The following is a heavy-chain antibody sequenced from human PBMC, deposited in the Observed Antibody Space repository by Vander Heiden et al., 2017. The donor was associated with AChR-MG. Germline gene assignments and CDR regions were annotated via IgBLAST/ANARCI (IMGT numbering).Heavy chain of an antibody. Sequence: QVQLVESGGGVVQPGRSLRLSCAASGFTFGGYARHWVRQAPGKGLEWVAVISYDGSNKYYADSVKGRFTISRDNSKNTLYLQMNSLRAEDTAVYYCARDYYDSSDHDAFDIWGQGTMVTVSS. J-gene: IGHJ3*02. D-gene: IGHD3-22*01. CDR3: ARDYYDSSDHDAFDI. CDR1: GFTFGGYA. V-gene: IGHV3-30-3*01. CDR2: ISYDGSNK.